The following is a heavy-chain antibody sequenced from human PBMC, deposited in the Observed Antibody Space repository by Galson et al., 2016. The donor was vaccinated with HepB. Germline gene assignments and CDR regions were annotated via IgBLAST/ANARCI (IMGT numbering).Heavy chain of an antibody. D-gene: IGHD3-10*01. Sequence: QSGAEVKKPGQSLRISCKGSGYSFSSYGISWVRQMPGKGLEWMGSIAPSDSYTKYSPSFQGHVTFSADKSINTVYLQWSSLKASDSAIYYCTRQPNYGYKWFDPWGQGTLVTVSS. CDR1: GYSFSSYG. CDR3: TRQPNYGYKWFDP. CDR2: IAPSDSYT. J-gene: IGHJ5*02. V-gene: IGHV5-10-1*01.